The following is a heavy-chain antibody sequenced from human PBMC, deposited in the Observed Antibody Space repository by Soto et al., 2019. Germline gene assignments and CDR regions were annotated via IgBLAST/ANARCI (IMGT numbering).Heavy chain of an antibody. J-gene: IGHJ4*02. V-gene: IGHV4-59*01. CDR2: IYYSGST. Sequence: PSETLSLTCTVSGGSISSYYWSWIRQPPGKGLEWIGYIYYSGSTNYNPSLKSRVTISVDTSKNQFSLKLSSVTAADTAVYYCARAPRGKYGYPSYFXYWGQGTLVXVS. CDR3: ARAPRGKYGYPSYFXY. D-gene: IGHD3-16*01. CDR1: GGSISSYY.